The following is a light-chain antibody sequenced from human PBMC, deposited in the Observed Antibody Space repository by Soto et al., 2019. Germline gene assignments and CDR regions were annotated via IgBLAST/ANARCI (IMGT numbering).Light chain of an antibody. CDR3: QQYGSSGT. V-gene: IGKV3-20*01. CDR1: QSVASSH. CDR2: DAS. Sequence: EVVMTQSPATLSVSPGERSTLSCRASQSVASSHLAWYRQKPGQTPRLLIYDASSRATGIPDRISGSGSGTDFTLTISRLEPEDFAVYYCQQYGSSGTFGQGTKVDIK. J-gene: IGKJ1*01.